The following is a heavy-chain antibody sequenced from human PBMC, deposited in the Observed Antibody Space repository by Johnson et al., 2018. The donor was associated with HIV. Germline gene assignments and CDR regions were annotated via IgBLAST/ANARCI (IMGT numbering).Heavy chain of an antibody. J-gene: IGHJ3*02. CDR3: ARDPSTQDSRLIGDFGAFDI. Sequence: EVQLVESGGGLVQPGGSLRLSCAASGFSFGDYWMTWVRQAPGKGLEWVANIKEDGSEKYYVDSVKGRFIVSRDNTRNSLCLQMDSLRDEDTAFYYCARDPSTQDSRLIGDFGAFDIWGQGTMVIVSS. D-gene: IGHD7-27*01. CDR2: IKEDGSEK. CDR1: GFSFGDYW. V-gene: IGHV3-7*05.